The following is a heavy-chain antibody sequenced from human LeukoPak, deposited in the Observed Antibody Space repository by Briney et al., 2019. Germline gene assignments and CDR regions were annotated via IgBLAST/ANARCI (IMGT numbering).Heavy chain of an antibody. J-gene: IGHJ6*03. CDR2: INHSGST. V-gene: IGHV4-34*01. CDR1: GGSFSGYY. CDR3: ARWGAGYCSSTSCFQGRYYYYYYMDV. Sequence: SETLSLTCAVYGGSFSGYYWSWIRQPPGKGLEWIGEINHSGSTSYNPSLKSRVTISVDTSKNQFSLKLSSVTAADTAVYCCARWGAGYCSSTSCFQGRYYYYYYMDVWGKGTTVTVSS. D-gene: IGHD2-2*01.